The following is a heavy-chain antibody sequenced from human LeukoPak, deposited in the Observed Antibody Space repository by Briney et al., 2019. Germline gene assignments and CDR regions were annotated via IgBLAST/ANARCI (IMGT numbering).Heavy chain of an antibody. Sequence: TLSLTCTVSGGSISSGSYYWSWIRQPAGKGLEWIGRIYTSGSTNYNPSLKSRVTISVGTSKNQFSLKLSSVTAADTAVYYCAGLGGITMVRGVNSPWGQGTLVTVSS. CDR2: IYTSGST. J-gene: IGHJ4*02. V-gene: IGHV4-61*02. CDR3: AGLGGITMVRGVNSP. CDR1: GGSISSGSYY. D-gene: IGHD3-10*01.